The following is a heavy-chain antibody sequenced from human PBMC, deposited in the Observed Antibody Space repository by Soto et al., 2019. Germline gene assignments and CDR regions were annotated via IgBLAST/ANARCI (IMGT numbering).Heavy chain of an antibody. V-gene: IGHV3-30*18. CDR2: ISYDGSNK. Sequence: PGGSLRLSCAASGFTFSSYGMHWVRQAPGKGLEWVAVISYDGSNKYYADSVKGRFTISRDNSKNTLYLQMNSLRAEDTAVYYCAKDFEWFGESNWFDPWGQGTLVTVSS. D-gene: IGHD3-10*01. CDR3: AKDFEWFGESNWFDP. J-gene: IGHJ5*02. CDR1: GFTFSSYG.